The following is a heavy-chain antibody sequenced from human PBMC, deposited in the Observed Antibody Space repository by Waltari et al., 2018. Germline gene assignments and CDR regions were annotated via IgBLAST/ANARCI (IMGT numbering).Heavy chain of an antibody. CDR2: MSSSSSYI. V-gene: IGHV3-21*01. J-gene: IGHJ4*02. CDR1: GFTFSRYS. CDR3: ARGGRGVRATFFH. D-gene: IGHD3-10*01. Sequence: EVQLVESGGGLVKPGGSLRLSCAASGFTFSRYSMNWVRQAPGKGREGGSSMSSSSSYIYYADSVKGRFTISRDNAKNSLYLQMNSLGAEDTAVYYCARGGRGVRATFFHWGQGTLVTVSS.